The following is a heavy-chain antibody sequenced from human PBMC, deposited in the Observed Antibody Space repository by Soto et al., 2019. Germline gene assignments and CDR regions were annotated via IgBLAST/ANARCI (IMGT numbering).Heavy chain of an antibody. CDR2: INSDGSST. CDR1: GFTFSSYW. V-gene: IGHV3-74*01. J-gene: IGHJ4*02. CDR3: ASAVPTDRHFDY. Sequence: PGGSLRLSCAASGFTFSSYWMHWVRQAPGKGLVWVSRINSDGSSTSYADSVKGRFTISRDNAKNTLYLQMNGLRAEDTAVYYCASAVPTDRHFDYWGQGTLVTVSS. D-gene: IGHD2-21*02.